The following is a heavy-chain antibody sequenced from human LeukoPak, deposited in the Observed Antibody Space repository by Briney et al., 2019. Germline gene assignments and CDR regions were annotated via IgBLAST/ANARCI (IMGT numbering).Heavy chain of an antibody. V-gene: IGHV3-23*01. J-gene: IGHJ4*02. CDR2: ITYSGDDS. CDR1: GFSFDNYA. CDR3: AKGSRGSRPYYFDF. Sequence: PGGSLRLSCAASGFSFDNYALSWVRQAPGKGLEWISGITYSGDDSYHADSVKGRFTISRDNSKNTLNLQMNSLRVEDSAVYYCAKGSRGSRPYYFDFWGQGTLVTVSS. D-gene: IGHD3-10*01.